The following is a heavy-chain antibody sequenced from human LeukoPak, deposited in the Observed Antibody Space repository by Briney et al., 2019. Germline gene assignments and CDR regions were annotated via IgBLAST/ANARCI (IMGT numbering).Heavy chain of an antibody. Sequence: GGSLRPSCAASGFTFSNYWMSWVRQAPGKGLEWVANIKEDGSDKYYVDSVKGRFIISRDNVKNSLYLQMNSLRAEDTAVYYCARDGYYGSGSPHYWGQGTLVTVSS. CDR3: ARDGYYGSGSPHY. D-gene: IGHD3-10*01. CDR2: IKEDGSDK. CDR1: GFTFSNYW. J-gene: IGHJ4*02. V-gene: IGHV3-7*01.